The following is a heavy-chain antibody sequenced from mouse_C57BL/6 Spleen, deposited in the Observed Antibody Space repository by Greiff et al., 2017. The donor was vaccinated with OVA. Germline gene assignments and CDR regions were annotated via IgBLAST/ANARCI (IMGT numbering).Heavy chain of an antibody. CDR2: INYDGSST. V-gene: IGHV5-16*01. CDR1: GFTFSDYY. D-gene: IGHD4-1*01. Sequence: VKLVESEGGLVQPGSSMKLSCTASGFTFSDYYMAWVRQVPEKGLEWVANINYDGSSTYYLDSLKSRFIISRDNAKNILYLQMSSLKSEDTATYYCARVGTGTLDYWGQGTTLTVSS. CDR3: ARVGTGTLDY. J-gene: IGHJ2*01.